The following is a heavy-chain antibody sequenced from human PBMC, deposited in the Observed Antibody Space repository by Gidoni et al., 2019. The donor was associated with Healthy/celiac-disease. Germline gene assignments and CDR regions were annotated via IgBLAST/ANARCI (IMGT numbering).Heavy chain of an antibody. CDR1: GGSLSSSSYY. J-gene: IGHJ3*02. V-gene: IGHV4-39*01. Sequence: QLQLHASGPGLVKPSEPLSLACTVSGGSLSSSSYYWGWIRQPPGKGLEWLGSIYYSGSTYYNPSLKSRVTISVDTSKNQFSLKLSSVTAADTAVYYCARHDCEVGAFDIWGQGTMVTVSS. CDR3: ARHDCEVGAFDI. CDR2: IYYSGST. D-gene: IGHD2-21*01.